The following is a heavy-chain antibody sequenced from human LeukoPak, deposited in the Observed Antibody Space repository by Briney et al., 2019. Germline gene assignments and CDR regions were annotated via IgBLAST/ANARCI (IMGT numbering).Heavy chain of an antibody. CDR1: RFTFSFYW. CDR3: ARDGWGGSGWQTDY. CDR2: IKQDGSEK. Sequence: GGSLRLSCAASRFTFSFYWMSWVRQAPGKGLEWVANIKQDGSEKYYVDSVKGRFTISRDNAKKPLYLQMNSLRAEDTAVYYCARDGWGGSGWQTDYWGQGTLVTVSS. D-gene: IGHD6-19*01. V-gene: IGHV3-7*01. J-gene: IGHJ4*02.